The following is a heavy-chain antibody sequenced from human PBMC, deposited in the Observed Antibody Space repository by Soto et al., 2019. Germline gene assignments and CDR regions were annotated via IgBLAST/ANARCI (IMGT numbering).Heavy chain of an antibody. CDR1: GGSIISGGYS. Sequence: PSETLSLTCAVSGGSIISGGYSWSWIRQPPGKGLQWIGHIYGGGNTYYTPSLESRVAISTDKSKNQFSLRLSSVTAADTAVYYCVRRSPEDAFDIWGQGTMVTVSS. CDR3: VRRSPEDAFDI. J-gene: IGHJ3*02. V-gene: IGHV4-30-2*01. CDR2: IYGGGNT.